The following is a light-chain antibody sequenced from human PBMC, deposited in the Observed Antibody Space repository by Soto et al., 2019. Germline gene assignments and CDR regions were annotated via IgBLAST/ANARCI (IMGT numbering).Light chain of an antibody. CDR2: KAS. CDR3: RQYVSYPVT. J-gene: IGKJ4*01. CDR1: QSISNS. V-gene: IGKV1-5*03. Sequence: DIQMTQSPSTLSASVGDRVTIACRASQSISNSLAWYQQKPGKAPNLLIYKASSLESGVPSRFSGSGSGTEFTLTISILQPYDFATYYCRQYVSYPVTFGGGTKLEMK.